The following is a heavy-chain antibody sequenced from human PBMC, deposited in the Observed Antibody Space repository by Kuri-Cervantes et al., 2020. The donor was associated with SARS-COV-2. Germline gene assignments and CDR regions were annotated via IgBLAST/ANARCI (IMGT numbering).Heavy chain of an antibody. Sequence: GGSLRLSCAASGFTFSSYAMSWVRQAPGKGLEWVSAISGSGGSTYYADSVKGRFTISRDNSKNTLYLQMNGLRAEDTAVYYCAKDFGTYYDSSGYLKYWGQGTLVTVSS. D-gene: IGHD3-22*01. J-gene: IGHJ1*01. V-gene: IGHV3-23*01. CDR2: ISGSGGST. CDR1: GFTFSSYA. CDR3: AKDFGTYYDSSGYLKY.